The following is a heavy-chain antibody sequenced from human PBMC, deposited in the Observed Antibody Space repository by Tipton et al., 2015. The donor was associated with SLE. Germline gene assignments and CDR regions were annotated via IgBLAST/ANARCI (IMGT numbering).Heavy chain of an antibody. D-gene: IGHD3-9*01. J-gene: IGHJ4*02. Sequence: TLSLTCTVSGGSLSTSSYYWGWIRQPPGQGLEWIGTVYDSESTYYNPSLKSRVTISVDTSKNQFSLKLSSVTAADTAVYYCARTPRYYDMLTSYYMPPDYWGQGTRGAGSS. CDR2: VYDSEST. CDR1: GGSLSTSSYY. V-gene: IGHV4-39*07. CDR3: ARTPRYYDMLTSYYMPPDY.